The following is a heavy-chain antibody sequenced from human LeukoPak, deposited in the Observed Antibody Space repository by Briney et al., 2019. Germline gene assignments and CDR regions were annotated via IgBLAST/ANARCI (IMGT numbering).Heavy chain of an antibody. CDR2: IYHSGST. V-gene: IGHV4-30-2*01. CDR3: XXXXXXXXXXXXXXLDNDAFDI. Sequence: SETLSLTCAVSGGSISSGGYSWSWIRQPPGKGLEWIGYIYHSGSTYYNPSLKSRVTISVDRSKNQFSLKLSSVTAADTAVYYXXXXXXXXXXXXXXXLDNDAFDIWGQGTMVTVSS. CDR1: GGSISSGGYS. J-gene: IGHJ3*02.